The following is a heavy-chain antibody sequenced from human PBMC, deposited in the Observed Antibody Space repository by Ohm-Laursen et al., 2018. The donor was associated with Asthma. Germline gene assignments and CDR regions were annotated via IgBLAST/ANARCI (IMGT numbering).Heavy chain of an antibody. V-gene: IGHV3-53*01. Sequence: SLRLSCAAFGFSVSRHFMNWIRQGPEKGLEWVSDIYPGGATFYADSAKGRFTISRDDSKNTLNLQMSSLRGDGTAVYYCARGQGSGDISGSDPFDLWGQGTTVIVSS. CDR3: ARGQGSGDISGSDPFDL. J-gene: IGHJ3*01. D-gene: IGHD3-10*01. CDR1: GFSVSRHF. CDR2: IYPGGAT.